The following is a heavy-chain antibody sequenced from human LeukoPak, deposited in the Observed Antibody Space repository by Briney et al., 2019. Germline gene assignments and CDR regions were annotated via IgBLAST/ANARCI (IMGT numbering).Heavy chain of an antibody. Sequence: SETLSLTCIVSGGSISSYYWSWIRQPPGKGLEWIGYIYYSGSTSYSPSLKSRVTISVDTSKNQFSLKVTSVTAADTAVYYCARDLAPMAYWGQGTLVTVSS. J-gene: IGHJ4*02. V-gene: IGHV4-59*01. CDR2: IYYSGST. D-gene: IGHD3-10*01. CDR1: GGSISSYY. CDR3: ARDLAPMAY.